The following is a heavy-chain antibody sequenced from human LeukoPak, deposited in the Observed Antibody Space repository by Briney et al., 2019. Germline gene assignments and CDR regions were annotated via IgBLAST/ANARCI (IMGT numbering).Heavy chain of an antibody. CDR1: GYTFTGYY. Sequence: ASVKVSCKASGYTFTGYYMHWVRQAPGQGLEWMGRINPNSGDTTYAQNFQGRVTMTRDTSISTVFMDLTSLRSDDTAVYYCARGGHWNDQPYWGQGTLVTVSS. D-gene: IGHD1-1*01. J-gene: IGHJ4*02. CDR3: ARGGHWNDQPY. CDR2: INPNSGDT. V-gene: IGHV1-2*06.